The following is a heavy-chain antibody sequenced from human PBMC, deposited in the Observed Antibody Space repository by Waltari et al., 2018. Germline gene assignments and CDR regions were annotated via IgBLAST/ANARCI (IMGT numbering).Heavy chain of an antibody. CDR3: ARVGYSSGNDY. D-gene: IGHD6-19*01. V-gene: IGHV3-21*01. Sequence: VQLVQSGAEVKKPGASVKVSCKASGYTFSRYSMNWVRQAPGKGLEWVSSIISSSSYIYYADSVKGRFTISRDNAKNSLYLQMNSLRAEDTAVYYCARVGYSSGNDYWGQGTLVTVSS. CDR2: IISSSSYI. J-gene: IGHJ4*02. CDR1: GYTFSRYS.